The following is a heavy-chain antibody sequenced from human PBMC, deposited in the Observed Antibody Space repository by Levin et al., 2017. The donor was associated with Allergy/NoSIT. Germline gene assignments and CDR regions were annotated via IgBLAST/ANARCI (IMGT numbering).Heavy chain of an antibody. J-gene: IGHJ5*02. Sequence: ASVKVSCKASGYTFTGYYMHWVRQAPGQGLEWMGWINPNSGGTNYAQKFQGWVTMTRDTSISTAYMELSRLRSDDTAVYYCARSSGWYRGNWFDPWGQGTLVTVSS. CDR1: GYTFTGYY. V-gene: IGHV1-2*04. CDR3: ARSSGWYRGNWFDP. CDR2: INPNSGGT. D-gene: IGHD6-19*01.